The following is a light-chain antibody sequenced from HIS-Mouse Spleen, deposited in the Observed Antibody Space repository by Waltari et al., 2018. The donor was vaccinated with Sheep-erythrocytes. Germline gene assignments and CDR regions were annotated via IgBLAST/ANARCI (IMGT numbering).Light chain of an antibody. J-gene: IGLJ2*01. CDR2: QDS. CDR1: KLGDKY. V-gene: IGLV3-1*01. Sequence: SYELTQPPSVSVSPGQTASITCSGDKLGDKYACWYQKKPGQSPVLVIYQDSKRPSGIPYRFSGSNSGNTATLTISGTQAMDEADYYCQAWDSSTVVFGGGTKLTVL. CDR3: QAWDSSTVV.